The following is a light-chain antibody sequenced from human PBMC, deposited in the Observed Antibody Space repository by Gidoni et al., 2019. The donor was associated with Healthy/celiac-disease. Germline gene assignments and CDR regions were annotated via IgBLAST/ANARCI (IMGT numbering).Light chain of an antibody. J-gene: IGKJ3*01. Sequence: ELVLTQSPGTLSLSPGERATISCRASQSVSSSYLAWYQKNPGEAPRLLIYGASSRTTGIPDRFSSSGWGTDFTLIISIQEHEDVAVYYCQQDGSAPFTFGPGTKVDIK. CDR3: QQDGSAPFT. CDR2: GAS. CDR1: QSVSSSY. V-gene: IGKV3-20*01.